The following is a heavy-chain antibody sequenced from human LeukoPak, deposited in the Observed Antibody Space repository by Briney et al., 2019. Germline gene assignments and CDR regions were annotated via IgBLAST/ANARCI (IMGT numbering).Heavy chain of an antibody. CDR3: ARDESVWGSYRYTGEDNAFDI. V-gene: IGHV1-18*01. D-gene: IGHD3-16*02. CDR1: GYTFTSYG. CDR2: VSAYNGNT. Sequence: ASVKLSCKASGYTFTSYGISWVRQAPGQGLEWMGWVSAYNGNTNNAKKLLGRGAITTDTATSTDYMQLRSPRSDDTAVYYCARDESVWGSYRYTGEDNAFDIWGQGTMVTVSS. J-gene: IGHJ3*02.